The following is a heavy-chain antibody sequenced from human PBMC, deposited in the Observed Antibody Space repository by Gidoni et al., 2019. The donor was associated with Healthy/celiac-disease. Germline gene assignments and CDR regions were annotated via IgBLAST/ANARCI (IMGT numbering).Heavy chain of an antibody. D-gene: IGHD5-18*01. CDR3: ARHSSRGYSYGYLDY. CDR1: GGSFSSSSYY. Sequence: QLQLQESGPGLVKPSETLSLPCTVSGGSFSSSSYYWGWIRQPPGKGLEWIGSINYSGSTYYNPSLKSRVTISVDTSKNQFSLKLSSVTAADTAVYYCARHSSRGYSYGYLDYWGQGTLVTVSS. J-gene: IGHJ4*02. CDR2: INYSGST. V-gene: IGHV4-39*01.